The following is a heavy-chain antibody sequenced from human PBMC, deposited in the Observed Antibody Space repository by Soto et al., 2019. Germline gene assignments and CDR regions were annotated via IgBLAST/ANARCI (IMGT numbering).Heavy chain of an antibody. CDR3: ARLGPGA. V-gene: IGHV5-10-1*03. CDR2: ISRDGSSS. D-gene: IGHD7-27*01. Sequence: EVQLVQSGVEVKKPGESLKISCKVCGISFADNAISWVRQMPGKGLEWMGRISRDGSSSSYSPSFQGHVSIYADRTTNTAYLQWSYLRTSDTAMYYCARLGPGAWGQGTLVTVPS. CDR1: GISFADNA. J-gene: IGHJ5*02.